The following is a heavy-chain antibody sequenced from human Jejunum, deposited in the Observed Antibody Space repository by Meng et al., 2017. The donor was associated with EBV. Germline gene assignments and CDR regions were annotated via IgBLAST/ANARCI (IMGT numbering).Heavy chain of an antibody. V-gene: IGHV3-74*01. CDR1: GFTFSSYW. D-gene: IGHD1-14*01. J-gene: IGHJ4*02. Sequence: EVQLVESGGGLVQPGGSLTLSCAASGFTFSSYWMHWFRQAPGKGLVWVSRINTDGSITNCADSVKGRFTISRDNARNTLYLQMNSLRAEDTAMYYCAKDLSWNQADYWGQGILVTASS. CDR3: AKDLSWNQADY. CDR2: INTDGSIT.